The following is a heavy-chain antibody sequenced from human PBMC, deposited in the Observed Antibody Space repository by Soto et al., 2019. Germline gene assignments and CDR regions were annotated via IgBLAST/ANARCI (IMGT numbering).Heavy chain of an antibody. CDR3: ARGVSAGVDY. V-gene: IGHV1-8*01. CDR1: GYSFTSLD. CDR2: MQPSTGRT. D-gene: IGHD1-26*01. J-gene: IGHJ4*02. Sequence: QVQLVQSGAEVREPGASVKVSCKASGYSFTSLDINWVRQTAGQGLEWMGWMQPSTGRTGYAQKFQGRGTMTRDTSINTAYMELTTLTSDGTAFYYCARGVSAGVDYWGQGTLVTVSS.